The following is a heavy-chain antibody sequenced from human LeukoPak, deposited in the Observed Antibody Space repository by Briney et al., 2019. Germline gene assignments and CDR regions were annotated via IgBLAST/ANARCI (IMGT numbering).Heavy chain of an antibody. J-gene: IGHJ4*02. CDR3: ARDQREITFGGVKMVPFDY. CDR2: SSAGST. D-gene: IGHD3-16*01. V-gene: IGHV3-23*01. CDR1: GFTFYKNG. Sequence: GGSLRLSCAASGFTFYKNGMSWVRQAPGKGLEWVASSSAGSTYYADSVEGRFTISRDNFKDTLYLEMNSLRAEDTAVYYCARDQREITFGGVKMVPFDYWGQGTLVTVSS.